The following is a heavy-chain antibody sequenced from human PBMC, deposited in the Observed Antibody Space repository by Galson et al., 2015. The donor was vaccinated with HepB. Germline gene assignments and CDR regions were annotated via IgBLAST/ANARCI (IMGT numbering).Heavy chain of an antibody. CDR1: GFIFSNYA. Sequence: SLRLSCAASGFIFSNYALHWVRQAPGKGLEWVAVISYDGRNKFYADSVKGRFTISRDNSKNTLFLQMHSLGADDTAVYHCARGGGFTYHTPDYCGQGTLVTVSS. CDR3: ARGGGFTYHTPDY. D-gene: IGHD3-3*01. J-gene: IGHJ4*02. CDR2: ISYDGRNK. V-gene: IGHV3-30*04.